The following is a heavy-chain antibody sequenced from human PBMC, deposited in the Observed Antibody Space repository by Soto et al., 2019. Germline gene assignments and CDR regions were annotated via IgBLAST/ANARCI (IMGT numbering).Heavy chain of an antibody. D-gene: IGHD3-3*01. CDR2: ISGSGGST. Sequence: GGSLRLSCAASGFTFSSYTMSWVRQAPGKGLEWVSAISGSGGSTYYADSVKGRFTTSRDNSKNTLYLQMNSLRAEDTAVYYCAKAVAYYDFWSGYSLDAFDIWGQGTMVTVS. CDR1: GFTFSSYT. J-gene: IGHJ3*02. CDR3: AKAVAYYDFWSGYSLDAFDI. V-gene: IGHV3-23*01.